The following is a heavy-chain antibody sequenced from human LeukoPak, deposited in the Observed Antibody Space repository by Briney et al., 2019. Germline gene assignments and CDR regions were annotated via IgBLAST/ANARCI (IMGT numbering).Heavy chain of an antibody. Sequence: GASVKVSCKASGYTFTSYGISWVRQAPGRGLEWMGWISAYNGNTNYAQKLQGRVTMTTDTSTSTAYMELRSLRSDDTAVYYCARDEGYCSGGSCYHPYYFDYWGQGTLVTVSS. CDR1: GYTFTSYG. V-gene: IGHV1-18*01. CDR3: ARDEGYCSGGSCYHPYYFDY. D-gene: IGHD2-15*01. J-gene: IGHJ4*02. CDR2: ISAYNGNT.